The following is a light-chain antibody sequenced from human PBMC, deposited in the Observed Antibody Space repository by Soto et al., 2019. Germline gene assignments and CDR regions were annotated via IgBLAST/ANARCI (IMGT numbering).Light chain of an antibody. Sequence: ETVLTQSPGTLSLSPGGRATLSCRASQSVSSNYLAWYQQKPGQAPRLLIYDATSRATGIPDRFSGSGSGVDFTLTISRLETEDFAVYYCQQYGGSPRTFGQGTKVEIK. V-gene: IGKV3-20*01. CDR1: QSVSSNY. J-gene: IGKJ1*01. CDR2: DAT. CDR3: QQYGGSPRT.